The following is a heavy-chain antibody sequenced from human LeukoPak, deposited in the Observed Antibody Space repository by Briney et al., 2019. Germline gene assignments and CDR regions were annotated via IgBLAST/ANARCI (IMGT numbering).Heavy chain of an antibody. D-gene: IGHD3-9*01. Sequence: ASVKVSCKASGYTFTGYYMHWVRQAPGQGLEWMGWINPNSGGTNYAQKFQGRVTMTRDTSISTAYMELSRLRSDDTAVYYCAILDWNYDILTGYNYWGQGTLVTVSS. V-gene: IGHV1-2*02. CDR3: AILDWNYDILTGYNY. CDR2: INPNSGGT. CDR1: GYTFTGYY. J-gene: IGHJ4*02.